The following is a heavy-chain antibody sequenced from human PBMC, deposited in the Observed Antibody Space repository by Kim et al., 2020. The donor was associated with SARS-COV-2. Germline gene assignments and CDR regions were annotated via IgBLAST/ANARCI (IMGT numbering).Heavy chain of an antibody. J-gene: IGHJ3*02. D-gene: IGHD5-18*01. Sequence: GGSLRLSCAASGFTFSNYGMHWVRQAPGKGLEWVAVIWYDGSNKYYADSVKGRFIISRDNSKNTLYLQMNSLRAEDTAVYYCAREGRQHDAFDIWGQGT. CDR2: IWYDGSNK. CDR3: AREGRQHDAFDI. CDR1: GFTFSNYG. V-gene: IGHV3-33*01.